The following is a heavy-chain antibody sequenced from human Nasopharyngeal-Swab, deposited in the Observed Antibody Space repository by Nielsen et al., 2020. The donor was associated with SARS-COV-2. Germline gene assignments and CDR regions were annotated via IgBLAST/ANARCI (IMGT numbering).Heavy chain of an antibody. J-gene: IGHJ4*02. CDR3: AQDYIEEAYLDSRFYFPFDH. D-gene: IGHD3-22*01. CDR2: INGRYGT. Sequence: GESLKISCAASGFTVSSSYMSWVRQAPGKGLEWVSGINGRYGTYYADSVKGRFTISRDNSMDTVYLQMNSLRAEDTAVYYCAQDYIEEAYLDSRFYFPFDHWGQGTPVTVSS. V-gene: IGHV3-53*01. CDR1: GFTVSSSY.